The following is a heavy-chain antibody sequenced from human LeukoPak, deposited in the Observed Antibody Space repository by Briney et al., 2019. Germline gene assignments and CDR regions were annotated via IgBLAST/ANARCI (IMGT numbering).Heavy chain of an antibody. Sequence: ASVKVSCKASGGTFSSYAISWVRQAPGQGLEWMGRIIPILGIATYAQKFQGRVTITADKSTSTAYMELSSLRSEDTAVYYCARVPDRFGELLSTDYYGMDVWGQGTTVTVSS. CDR2: IIPILGIA. D-gene: IGHD3-10*01. CDR1: GGTFSSYA. V-gene: IGHV1-69*04. CDR3: ARVPDRFGELLSTDYYGMDV. J-gene: IGHJ6*02.